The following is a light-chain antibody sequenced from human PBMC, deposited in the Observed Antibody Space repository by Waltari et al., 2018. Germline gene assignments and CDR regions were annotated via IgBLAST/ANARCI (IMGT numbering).Light chain of an antibody. Sequence: QSALTQPASVSGSPGQSITISCIGTSSDVGTYKYVSWYQRNPGNAPKLLIYDVSHRPSGVSNRFSGSKSGNTASLTISGLQAEDGADYYCSSYTSSTTLLVFGTGTKVTVL. J-gene: IGLJ1*01. CDR1: SSDVGTYKY. CDR3: SSYTSSTTLLV. CDR2: DVS. V-gene: IGLV2-14*03.